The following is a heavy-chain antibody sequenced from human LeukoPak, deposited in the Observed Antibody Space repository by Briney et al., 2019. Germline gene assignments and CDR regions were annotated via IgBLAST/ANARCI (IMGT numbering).Heavy chain of an antibody. D-gene: IGHD3-10*01. J-gene: IGHJ4*02. Sequence: GGSLRLSCAASGFTVSSNYMSWVRRAPGKGLEWVSVIYSGGSTYYADSVKGRFTISRDNSKNTLYLQMNSLRAEDTAVYYCARDLISSGSGSYYGGYFDYWGQGTLVTVSS. V-gene: IGHV3-53*01. CDR3: ARDLISSGSGSYYGGYFDY. CDR2: IYSGGST. CDR1: GFTVSSNY.